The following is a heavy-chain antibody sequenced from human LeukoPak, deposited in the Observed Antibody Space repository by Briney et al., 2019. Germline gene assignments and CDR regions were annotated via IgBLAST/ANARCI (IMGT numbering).Heavy chain of an antibody. Sequence: GGSLRLSCAASGFTFSSYAMHWVRQAPGKGLEWVAVIWYDGSNKYYADSVKGRFTISRDNSKNTLYLQMNSLRAEDTAVYYCAKDRIQGITMVRGAGRAFDCWGQGTLVTVSS. J-gene: IGHJ4*02. CDR1: GFTFSSYA. D-gene: IGHD3-10*01. V-gene: IGHV3-33*06. CDR2: IWYDGSNK. CDR3: AKDRIQGITMVRGAGRAFDC.